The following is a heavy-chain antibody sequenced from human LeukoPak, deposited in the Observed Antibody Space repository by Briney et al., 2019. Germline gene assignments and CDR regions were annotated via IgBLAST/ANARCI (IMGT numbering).Heavy chain of an antibody. CDR2: INHSGSA. CDR3: ARHSIEYCSSTSCYGSWVAEDWFDP. Sequence: SETLSLTCAVYGGSFSGYYWSWIRQPPGKGLEWIGEINHSGSANYNPSLKSRVTISVDTSKNQFSLKLSSVTAADTAVYYCARHSIEYCSSTSCYGSWVAEDWFDPWGQGTLVTVSS. V-gene: IGHV4-34*01. CDR1: GGSFSGYY. J-gene: IGHJ5*02. D-gene: IGHD2-2*01.